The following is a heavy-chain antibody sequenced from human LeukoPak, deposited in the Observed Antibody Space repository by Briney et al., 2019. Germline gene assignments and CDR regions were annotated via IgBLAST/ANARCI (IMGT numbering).Heavy chain of an antibody. V-gene: IGHV7-4-1*02. CDR1: GYTFTSYA. CDR2: INTNTGNP. Sequence: GASVKVSCKASGYTFTSYAMNWVRQAPGQGLEWMGWINTNTGNPTYAQGFTGRFVFSLDTSVSTAYLQISSLKAEDTAVYYCARVVVVPAAYYFDYWGQGTLVTVSS. J-gene: IGHJ4*02. D-gene: IGHD2-2*01. CDR3: ARVVVVPAAYYFDY.